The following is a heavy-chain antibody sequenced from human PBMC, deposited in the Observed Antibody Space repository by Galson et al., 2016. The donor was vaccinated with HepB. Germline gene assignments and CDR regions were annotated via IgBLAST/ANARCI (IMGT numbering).Heavy chain of an antibody. D-gene: IGHD2-15*01. V-gene: IGHV4-39*01. J-gene: IGHJ4*02. Sequence: ETLSLTCSVSGASISSTTNYWIWIRQPPGKGLEWIGSIYYNGSPFYNPSLKSRLTVSVDTSKNQFSLRLTSVTAADTAVYYCARQRHTSASKFFDYWGQGILVTVSS. CDR1: GASISSTTNY. CDR3: ARQRHTSASKFFDY. CDR2: IYYNGSP.